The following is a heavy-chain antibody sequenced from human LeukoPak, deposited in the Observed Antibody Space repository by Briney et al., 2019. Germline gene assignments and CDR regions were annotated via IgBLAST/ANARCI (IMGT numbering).Heavy chain of an antibody. V-gene: IGHV3-30*18. CDR2: ISYDGSNK. CDR1: EFTFSSYS. Sequence: GGPLRLSCAASEFTFSSYSMNWVRQAPGKGLEWVAVISYDGSNKYYADSVKGRFTVSRDNSKNTLFLQMNSLRAEDTAIYYCAKERDYGPADYWGQGTLVTVSS. J-gene: IGHJ4*02. D-gene: IGHD4/OR15-4a*01. CDR3: AKERDYGPADY.